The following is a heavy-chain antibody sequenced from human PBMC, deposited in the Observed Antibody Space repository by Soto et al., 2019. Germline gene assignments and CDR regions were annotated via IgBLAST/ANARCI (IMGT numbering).Heavy chain of an antibody. Sequence: QVLLLQSGAEVKKPGASVKVSCKASGYTFSGCYMHWVRQAPGQGLEWMGWINPNSGGTKSAEKFQGRVTMTRDTSISTAYMELSRLTSDDTAVYYCASAAVTGTAGLDFWGQGTQVTVSS. D-gene: IGHD6-19*01. J-gene: IGHJ4*02. V-gene: IGHV1-2*02. CDR3: ASAAVTGTAGLDF. CDR1: GYTFSGCY. CDR2: INPNSGGT.